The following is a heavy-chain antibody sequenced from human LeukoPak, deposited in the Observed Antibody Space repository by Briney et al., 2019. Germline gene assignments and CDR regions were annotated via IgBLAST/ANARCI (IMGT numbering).Heavy chain of an antibody. J-gene: IGHJ6*03. V-gene: IGHV3-7*01. CDR2: IKEDGSET. D-gene: IGHD1-26*01. Sequence: GGSLRLSCAASGFTFSRYWMSWVRQAPGKGLEWVANIKEDGSETHYVDSVKGRFTISRDNAKDSLYLQMNSLRAEDTAVYYCARGVGTYYYYYMDVWGKGTTVTISS. CDR3: ARGVGTYYYYYMDV. CDR1: GFTFSRYW.